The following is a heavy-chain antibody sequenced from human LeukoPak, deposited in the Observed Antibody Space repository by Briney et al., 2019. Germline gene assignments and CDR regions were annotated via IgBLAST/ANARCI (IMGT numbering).Heavy chain of an antibody. V-gene: IGHV3-7*01. CDR1: GFTFSSYW. CDR3: XXXXXXXXKYAFDI. J-gene: IGHJ3*02. CDR2: IKQDGSEK. Sequence: GGSLRLSCAASGFTFSSYWMSWVRQAPGKGLEWVANIKQDGSEKYYVDSVKGRFTISRDNAKNSLYLQMNSLRAEDTAVYYXXXXXXXXXKYAFDIWGQGTMVTVSS.